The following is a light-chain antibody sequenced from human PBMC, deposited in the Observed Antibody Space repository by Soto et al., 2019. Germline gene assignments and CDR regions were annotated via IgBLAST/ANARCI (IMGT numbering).Light chain of an antibody. CDR2: DVS. V-gene: IGLV2-14*01. CDR3: SAYKSGSTLVV. CDR1: SSDVGGYNY. J-gene: IGLJ2*01. Sequence: QSALTQPASVSGSPGQSITISCTGTSSDVGGYNYVSWYQQHPGKAPKLMIYDVSNRPSGVSNRFSGSKSGNTASLTISGLQAEDEADYYCSAYKSGSTLVVFCGGTKLTVL.